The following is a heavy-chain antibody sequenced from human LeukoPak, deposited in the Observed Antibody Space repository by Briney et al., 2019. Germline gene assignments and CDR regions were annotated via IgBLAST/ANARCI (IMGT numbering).Heavy chain of an antibody. V-gene: IGHV4-34*01. CDR2: INHSGST. J-gene: IGHJ4*02. D-gene: IGHD6-19*01. Sequence: SETLSLTCAVYGGSFSGYYWSWIRQPPGKGLEWIGEINHSGSTNYNPSLKSRVTISVDTSKNQFSLKLSSVTAADTAVYYCARYFKGGWYYFDYWGQGTLVTVSS. CDR3: ARYFKGGWYYFDY. CDR1: GGSFSGYY.